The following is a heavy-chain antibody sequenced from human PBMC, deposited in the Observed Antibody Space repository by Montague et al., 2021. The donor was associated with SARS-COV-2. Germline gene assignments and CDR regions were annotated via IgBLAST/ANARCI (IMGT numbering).Heavy chain of an antibody. CDR3: ARGDVVVVAANDYYYGMDV. CDR1: GGSISSYY. Sequence: SETLSLTCTVSGGSISSYYWSWIRQPPGKGLEWIGYIYYSGSTNYNPSLKSRVTISVDTSKNQFSLRLSSVTAADTAVYYCARGDVVVVAANDYYYGMDVWGQETTVTVSS. J-gene: IGHJ6*02. D-gene: IGHD2-15*01. CDR2: IYYSGST. V-gene: IGHV4-59*01.